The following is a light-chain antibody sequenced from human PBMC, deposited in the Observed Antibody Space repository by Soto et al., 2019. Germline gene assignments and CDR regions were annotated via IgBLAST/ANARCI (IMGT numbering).Light chain of an antibody. J-gene: IGKJ4*01. Sequence: DIQMTQSPSSLSASVGDRVTITCQASQDISNYLNWYQQKPGKAPKLLIYDASNLETGVPSRFSGSGSGTDFTFTISSLQPEDIATYYCQQYDNLPLTFGGGTKVALK. CDR1: QDISNY. CDR2: DAS. V-gene: IGKV1-33*01. CDR3: QQYDNLPLT.